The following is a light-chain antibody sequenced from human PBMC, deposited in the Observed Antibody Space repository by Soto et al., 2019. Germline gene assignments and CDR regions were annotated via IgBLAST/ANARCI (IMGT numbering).Light chain of an antibody. J-gene: IGKJ1*01. CDR2: GAS. Sequence: EIVLTQSPGTLSLSPGERATLSCRASQSVSSSYLAWYQQKPGQAPRLLIYGASSRATGIPDRFSGSGSGTDLTLTISRVEPEDFAVYYCQQYGSSPGTFGQGTKVEIK. V-gene: IGKV3-20*01. CDR1: QSVSSSY. CDR3: QQYGSSPGT.